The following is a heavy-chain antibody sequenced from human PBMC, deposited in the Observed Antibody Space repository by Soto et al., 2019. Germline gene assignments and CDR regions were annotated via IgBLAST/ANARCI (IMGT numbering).Heavy chain of an antibody. D-gene: IGHD2-15*01. CDR1: GGTFSSYA. V-gene: IGHV1-69*12. CDR3: ARGYCSGGSCLTWFDP. J-gene: IGHJ5*02. Sequence: QVQLVQSGAEVKKPGSSVKVSCKASGGTFSSYAISWVRQAPGQGLEWMGGIIPIFGTANYAQKFQGRVTITADESTSTAYMELSSLRSEEKAVYYCARGYCSGGSCLTWFDPWGQGTLVTVSS. CDR2: IIPIFGTA.